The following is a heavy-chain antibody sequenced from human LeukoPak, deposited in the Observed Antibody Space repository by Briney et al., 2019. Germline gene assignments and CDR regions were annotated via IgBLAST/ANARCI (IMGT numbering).Heavy chain of an antibody. Sequence: ASVKVSCKASGGTFSSYTISWVRQAPGQGLEWMGRIIPILGIANYAQKFQGRVTITADKSTSTAYMELSSLGSEDTAVYYCARDKDYYDSSGYYYNPFDYWGQGTLVTVSS. J-gene: IGHJ4*02. CDR3: ARDKDYYDSSGYYYNPFDY. D-gene: IGHD3-22*01. V-gene: IGHV1-69*04. CDR2: IIPILGIA. CDR1: GGTFSSYT.